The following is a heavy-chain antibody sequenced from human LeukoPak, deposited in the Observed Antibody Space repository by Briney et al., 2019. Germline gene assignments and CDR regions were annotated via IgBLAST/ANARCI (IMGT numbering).Heavy chain of an antibody. CDR1: GGSISSYY. CDR3: AKDFPMIVVVLGAFDI. D-gene: IGHD3-22*01. V-gene: IGHV4-59*01. CDR2: IYYSGST. J-gene: IGHJ3*02. Sequence: SETLSLTCTVSGGSISSYYWSWIRQPPGKGLEWIGYIYYSGSTNYNPSLKSRVTISVDTSKNQFSLKLSSVTAADTAVYYCAKDFPMIVVVLGAFDIWGQGTMVTVSS.